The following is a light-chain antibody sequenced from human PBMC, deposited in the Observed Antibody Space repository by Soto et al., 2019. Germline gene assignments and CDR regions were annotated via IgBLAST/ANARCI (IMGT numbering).Light chain of an antibody. J-gene: IGKJ1*01. Sequence: DVQMTQSPSTPSASVGDRVTITCRASQSISDWLAWYQQKPGKAPKLLIYKASSLESGVPSRFSGSGSGTEFTLTISSLQPDDFATYYCHQYYSYSRTFGQGTKVEIK. CDR3: HQYYSYSRT. CDR1: QSISDW. CDR2: KAS. V-gene: IGKV1-5*03.